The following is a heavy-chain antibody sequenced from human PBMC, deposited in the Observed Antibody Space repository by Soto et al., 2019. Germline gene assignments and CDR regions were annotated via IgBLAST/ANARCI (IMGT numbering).Heavy chain of an antibody. CDR3: AKGLYYYDSSGYRLFDY. CDR2: VSVSGGTT. D-gene: IGHD3-22*01. J-gene: IGHJ4*02. CDR1: GFMFNNYA. V-gene: IGHV3-23*01. Sequence: GGSLRLSCAASGFMFNNYAMSWVRQAPGKGLEWVSTVSVSGGTTYHADSLKGRFTISRDNSKKTVYLQMNRLRADDTAIYYCAKGLYYYDSSGYRLFDYWGQGTLVTVSS.